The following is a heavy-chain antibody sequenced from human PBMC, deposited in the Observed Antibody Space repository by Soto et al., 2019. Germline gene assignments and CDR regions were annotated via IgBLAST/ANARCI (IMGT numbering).Heavy chain of an antibody. CDR3: ARVEVAFLEWLSPSWFDP. CDR1: GYSISSGYY. D-gene: IGHD3-3*02. V-gene: IGHV4-38-2*01. CDR2: IYHSGST. Sequence: SETLSLTCAVSGYSISSGYYWGWIRQPPGEGLEWIGSIYHSGSTYYNPSLKSRVTISVDTSKNQFSLKLSSVTAADTAVYYCARVEVAFLEWLSPSWFDPWGQGTLVTVSS. J-gene: IGHJ5*02.